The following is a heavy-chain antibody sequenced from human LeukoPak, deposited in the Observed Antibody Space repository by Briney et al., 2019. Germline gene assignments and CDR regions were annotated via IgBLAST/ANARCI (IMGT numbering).Heavy chain of an antibody. Sequence: SETLSLTRTVSGGSISSSSYYWGWIRQPPGKGLEWIGSIYYSGSTYYNPSLKSRVTISVDTSKNQFSLKLSSVTAADTAVYYCATPSTVTTNVDYWGQGTLVTVSS. CDR1: GGSISSSSYY. CDR3: ATPSTVTTNVDY. V-gene: IGHV4-39*07. J-gene: IGHJ4*02. D-gene: IGHD4-11*01. CDR2: IYYSGST.